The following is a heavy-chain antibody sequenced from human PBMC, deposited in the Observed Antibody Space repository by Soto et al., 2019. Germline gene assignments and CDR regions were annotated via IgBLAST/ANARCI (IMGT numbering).Heavy chain of an antibody. J-gene: IGHJ6*02. CDR3: AGACGGWNGRSSYYDGLDV. V-gene: IGHV4-61*01. CDR2: TYHDGST. D-gene: IGHD2-21*01. Sequence: WETLSLTCTASGGSVSSDSYYWSWIRQPPGKGLEWIGYTYHDGSTNHNPSLKSRVTISVHTSKTQFSLKLSSVPAEDTAVYSCAGACGGWNGRSSYYDGLDVWGQVTT. CDR1: GGSVSSDSYY.